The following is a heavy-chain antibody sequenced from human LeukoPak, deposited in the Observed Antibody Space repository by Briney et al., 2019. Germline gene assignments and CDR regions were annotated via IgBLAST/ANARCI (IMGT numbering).Heavy chain of an antibody. CDR3: ARGKAAGLLDWFDP. V-gene: IGHV3-23*01. CDR1: GFTFRNRV. D-gene: IGHD6-13*01. CDR2: IVGDGSAS. J-gene: IGHJ5*02. Sequence: TGGSLRLSCAASGFTFRNRVMAWVRQTPGKGLEWVSSIVGDGSASFYSDSVKGRFAVSRDNSMDTLFLHMQSLRAEDAAFYYCARGKAAGLLDWFDPWGQGTLVTVSS.